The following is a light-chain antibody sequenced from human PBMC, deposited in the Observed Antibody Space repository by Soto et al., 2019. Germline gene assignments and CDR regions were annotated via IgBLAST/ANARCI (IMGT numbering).Light chain of an antibody. Sequence: EIVLTQSPATLSLSPGERATLSCRASQSVSSYLAWYQQKPGQAPRLLIYDASNRATGIPARFSGSGSGTDFTLAISSLEPEDFAVYSCQQPAGRYTFGQGTKLEIK. V-gene: IGKV3-11*01. J-gene: IGKJ2*01. CDR3: QQPAGRYT. CDR2: DAS. CDR1: QSVSSY.